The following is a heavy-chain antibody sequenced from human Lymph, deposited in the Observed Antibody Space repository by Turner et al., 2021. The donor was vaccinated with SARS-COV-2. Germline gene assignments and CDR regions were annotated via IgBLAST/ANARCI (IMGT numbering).Heavy chain of an antibody. V-gene: IGHV3-30-3*01. CDR1: GFTFSSYA. CDR2: ISYDGSNK. Sequence: QLVESGGGVVQPGRSLRLSCAASGFTFSSYAMHWVRQAPGKGLEWVAVISYDGSNKYYADSVKGRFTISRDNSKNTLYLQMNSLRAEDTAVYYCARDTGGQVDVWGQGTTVTVSS. D-gene: IGHD2-8*02. CDR3: ARDTGGQVDV. J-gene: IGHJ6*02.